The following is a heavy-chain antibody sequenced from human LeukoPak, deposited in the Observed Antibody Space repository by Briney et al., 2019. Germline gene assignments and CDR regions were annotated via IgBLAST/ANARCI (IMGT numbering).Heavy chain of an antibody. J-gene: IGHJ4*02. D-gene: IGHD3-10*01. CDR1: GYTFTGYY. Sequence: ASVKVSCKASGYTFTGYYMHWVRQAPGQGLEWMGWINPNSGGTNYAQKFQGRVTMTRDTSISTAYMELSRLRSGDTAVYYCASESRGGSGSYMYWGQGTLVTVSS. CDR2: INPNSGGT. CDR3: ASESRGGSGSYMY. V-gene: IGHV1-2*02.